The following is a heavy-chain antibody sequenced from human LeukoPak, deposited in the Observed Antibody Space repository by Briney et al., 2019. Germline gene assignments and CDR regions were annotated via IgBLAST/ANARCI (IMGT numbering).Heavy chain of an antibody. D-gene: IGHD3-22*01. J-gene: IGHJ4*02. Sequence: SETLSLTCTVSGVSISSYYWSWIRQPPGKGLEWIAYIYYSGSTNYNPSLKSRVTISVDTSKNQFSLMLSSVTAADTAVYYCARGYDSSAYNPFNYWGQGTLVTVSS. CDR1: GVSISSYY. CDR2: IYYSGST. V-gene: IGHV4-59*01. CDR3: ARGYDSSAYNPFNY.